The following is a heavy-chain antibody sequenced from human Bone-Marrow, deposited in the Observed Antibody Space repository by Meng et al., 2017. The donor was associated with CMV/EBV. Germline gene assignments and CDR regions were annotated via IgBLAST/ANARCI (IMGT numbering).Heavy chain of an antibody. CDR1: GYTFTSYE. V-gene: IGHV1-46*01. CDR3: ARGETAMVTHYNL. Sequence: KASGYTFTSYEMHWVRQAPGQGLEWMGIINPSGGSTSYAQKFQGRVTMTRDTSTNTVYMELSSLRSEDTAVYYCARGETAMVTHYNLWGQGTLVTVSS. J-gene: IGHJ5*02. CDR2: INPSGGST. D-gene: IGHD5-18*01.